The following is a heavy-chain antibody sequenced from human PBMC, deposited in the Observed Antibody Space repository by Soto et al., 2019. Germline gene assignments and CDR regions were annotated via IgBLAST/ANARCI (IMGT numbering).Heavy chain of an antibody. J-gene: IGHJ5*02. CDR1: GYTFTSYA. CDR3: ARGITGTTPYWFDP. Sequence: EASVKVSCKASGYTFTSYAMHWVRQAPGQRLEWMGWINAGNGNTKYSQKFQGRVTITRDTSASTAYMELSSLRSEDTAVYYCARGITGTTPYWFDPWGQGTLVTVSS. V-gene: IGHV1-3*01. D-gene: IGHD1-7*01. CDR2: INAGNGNT.